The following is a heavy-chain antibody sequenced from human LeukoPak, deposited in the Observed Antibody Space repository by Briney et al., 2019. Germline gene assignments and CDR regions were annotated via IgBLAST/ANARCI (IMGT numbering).Heavy chain of an antibody. CDR3: ASSPYDILTGYYMASYYFDY. V-gene: IGHV1-18*01. CDR2: ISAYNGNT. D-gene: IGHD3-9*01. CDR1: GYTFTSYG. J-gene: IGHJ4*02. Sequence: ASVKVSCKASGYTFTSYGISWVRQAPGQGLEWMGWISAYNGNTNYAQKLQGRVTMTTDTSTSTAYMELRSLRSDDTAVYYCASSPYDILTGYYMASYYFDYWGQGTLVTVSS.